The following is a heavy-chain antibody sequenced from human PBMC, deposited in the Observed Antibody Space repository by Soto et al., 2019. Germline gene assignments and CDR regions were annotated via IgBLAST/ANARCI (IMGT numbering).Heavy chain of an antibody. Sequence: PGGSLRLSCAASGFTFSSYAMSWVRQAPGKGLEWVSAISGSGGSTYYADSVKGRFTISRDNSKNTLYLQMTNMDPVDTATYYCAHSPSSGDWWELPFDYWGQGTLVTVSS. D-gene: IGHD1-26*01. J-gene: IGHJ4*02. CDR2: ISGSGGST. V-gene: IGHV3-23*01. CDR1: GFTFSSYA. CDR3: AHSPSSGDWWELPFDY.